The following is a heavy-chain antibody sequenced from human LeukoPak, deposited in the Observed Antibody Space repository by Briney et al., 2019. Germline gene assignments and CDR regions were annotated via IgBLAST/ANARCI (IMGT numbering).Heavy chain of an antibody. Sequence: GGSLRLSCAASGFTFSSYGMHWVRQAPGKGLEWVAVISYDGSNKYYADSVKGRFTISRDDSGNTLFLQMNSLRAEDTAVYYCARQVSCDTTTCYAGMPPDYWGQGTLVTVSS. CDR3: ARQVSCDTTTCYAGMPPDY. D-gene: IGHD2-2*01. J-gene: IGHJ4*02. CDR1: GFTFSSYG. V-gene: IGHV3-30*03. CDR2: ISYDGSNK.